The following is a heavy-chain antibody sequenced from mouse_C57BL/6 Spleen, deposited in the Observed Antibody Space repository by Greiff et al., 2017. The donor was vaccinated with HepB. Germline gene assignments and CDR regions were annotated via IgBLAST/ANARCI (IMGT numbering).Heavy chain of an antibody. J-gene: IGHJ3*01. CDR1: GFTFSDYY. Sequence: EVQGVESGGGLVQPGGSLKLSCAASGFTFSDYYMYWVRQTPEKRLEWVAYISNGGGSTYYPDTVKGRFTISRDNAKNTLYLQMSRLKSEDTAMYYCARRGDYDLAWFAYWGQGTLVTVSA. V-gene: IGHV5-12*01. CDR2: ISNGGGST. D-gene: IGHD2-4*01. CDR3: ARRGDYDLAWFAY.